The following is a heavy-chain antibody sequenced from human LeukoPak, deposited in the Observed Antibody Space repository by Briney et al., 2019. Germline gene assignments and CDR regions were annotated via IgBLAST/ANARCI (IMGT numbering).Heavy chain of an antibody. D-gene: IGHD5-18*01. CDR3: ARDSPYSSTDV. J-gene: IGHJ6*04. CDR2: IYYSGST. Sequence: SETLSLTCTVSGGSISRYYWSWIWHPPRKGLGWIGYIYYSGSTNYNPSLKSRVTISVYTSKNQFSLKLSSVSAADRAVYYCARDSPYSSTDVWGKGTTVTVSS. CDR1: GGSISRYY. V-gene: IGHV4-59*01.